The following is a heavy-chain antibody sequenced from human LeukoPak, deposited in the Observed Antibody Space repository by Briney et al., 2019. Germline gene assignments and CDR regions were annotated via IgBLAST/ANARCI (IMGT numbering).Heavy chain of an antibody. CDR2: ITPIFGTA. J-gene: IGHJ6*02. Sequence: GASVTVSCNASGGTFSSYAISWVRQAPGQGLEWMGGITPIFGTANYAQKFQGRVTITADESTSTAYMELSSLRSEDTAVYYCASPSVTHVSSYGMDVWGQGTTVTVSS. V-gene: IGHV1-69*13. D-gene: IGHD4-11*01. CDR1: GGTFSSYA. CDR3: ASPSVTHVSSYGMDV.